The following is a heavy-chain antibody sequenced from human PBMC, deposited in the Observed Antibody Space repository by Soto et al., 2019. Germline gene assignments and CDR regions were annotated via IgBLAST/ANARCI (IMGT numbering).Heavy chain of an antibody. V-gene: IGHV1-69*12. CDR3: APDNVRLQLGVNYYSGMDV. CDR1: GGTFGNSA. Sequence: QVQLVQSGGEVKKPGSSVTVSCKASGGTFGNSAISWVRQAPGQGLERMGGIIPIFPTTAYTQKCQGRVTITADESTITAYLEFTSLRSEDTAVYYRAPDNVRLQLGVNYYSGMDVWGQGTTVTVSS. D-gene: IGHD1-20*01. CDR2: IIPIFPTT. J-gene: IGHJ6*02.